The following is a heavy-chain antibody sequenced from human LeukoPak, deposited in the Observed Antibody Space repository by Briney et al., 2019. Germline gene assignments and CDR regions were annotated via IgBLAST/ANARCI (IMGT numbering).Heavy chain of an antibody. J-gene: IGHJ4*02. CDR1: GFTFSSYG. CDR2: IWYDGSNK. V-gene: IGHV3-33*01. D-gene: IGHD6-13*01. CDR3: ARAKAVGAYSSSWYVGAIDY. Sequence: PGGSLRLSCAASGFTFSSYGMHWVRQAPGKGLEWVAVIWYDGSNKYYADSVKGRFTISRDNSKNTLYLQMNSLRAEDTAVYYCARAKAVGAYSSSWYVGAIDYWGQGTLVTVSS.